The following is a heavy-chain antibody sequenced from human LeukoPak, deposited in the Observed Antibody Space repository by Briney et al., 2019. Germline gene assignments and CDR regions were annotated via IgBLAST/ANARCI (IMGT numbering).Heavy chain of an antibody. Sequence: GGSLSLSCAASGFTFSSYSMNWVRPAPGKGLEWVSLISSSSSHIYYADSVKGRFTISRDNSENTLFLQMNSLRTEDTAVFYCAAPDCGADCYSFDYWGQGTLVTVSS. D-gene: IGHD2-21*01. CDR3: AAPDCGADCYSFDY. V-gene: IGHV3-21*01. CDR1: GFTFSSYS. CDR2: ISSSSSHI. J-gene: IGHJ4*02.